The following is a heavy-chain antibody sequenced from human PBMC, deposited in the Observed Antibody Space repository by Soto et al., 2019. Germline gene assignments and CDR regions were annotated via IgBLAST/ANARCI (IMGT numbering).Heavy chain of an antibody. Sequence: SETLSLTCTVSGGSISSGDYYWSWIRQPPGKGLEWIGYIYYSGSTNYNPSLKSRVTISVDTSKNQFSLKLSSVTAADTAVYYCASRSGYDNVFDIWGQGTMVTVSS. CDR3: ASRSGYDNVFDI. CDR1: GGSISSGDYY. CDR2: IYYSGST. J-gene: IGHJ3*02. D-gene: IGHD5-12*01. V-gene: IGHV4-61*08.